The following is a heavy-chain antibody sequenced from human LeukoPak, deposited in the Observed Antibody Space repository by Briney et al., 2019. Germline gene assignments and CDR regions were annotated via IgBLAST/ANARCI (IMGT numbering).Heavy chain of an antibody. CDR3: TRDALFGSGRTHLDF. D-gene: IGHD3-10*01. Sequence: GGSLRLSCAASEFTFNRYWMSWVRQAPGKGLEWVANIKHDGSEAHYVDSVKGRFTISRDNAENSLSLQMNSLNVDDTGVYFCTRDALFGSGRTHLDFWSQGTLVSVSS. V-gene: IGHV3-7*04. CDR1: EFTFNRYW. CDR2: IKHDGSEA. J-gene: IGHJ4*02.